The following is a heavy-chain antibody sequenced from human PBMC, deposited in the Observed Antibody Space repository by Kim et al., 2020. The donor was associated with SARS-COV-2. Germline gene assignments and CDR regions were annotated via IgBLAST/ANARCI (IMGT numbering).Heavy chain of an antibody. J-gene: IGHJ4*02. CDR2: T. V-gene: IGHV1-2*02. D-gene: IGHD6-6*01. Sequence: TNYAQKCQGRVTMTRDTSISTVYMEMSSLRSDDTAVYFCARAGSSSPYKLWGQGTLVTVSS. CDR3: ARAGSSSPYKL.